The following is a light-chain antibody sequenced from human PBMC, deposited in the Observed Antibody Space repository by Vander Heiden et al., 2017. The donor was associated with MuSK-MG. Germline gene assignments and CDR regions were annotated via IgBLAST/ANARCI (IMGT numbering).Light chain of an antibody. CDR3: QQRRNWWT. Sequence: EIVLTQSPATLSLSPGERATLSCRASQSVYSFLEWYQQKPGQAPRLLIYDASNRAIGIPDRFSGSGSGTDFTLTSSSREPEDFAVYYWQQRRNWWTFGQGTKVEIK. CDR2: DAS. V-gene: IGKV3-11*01. J-gene: IGKJ1*01. CDR1: QSVYSF.